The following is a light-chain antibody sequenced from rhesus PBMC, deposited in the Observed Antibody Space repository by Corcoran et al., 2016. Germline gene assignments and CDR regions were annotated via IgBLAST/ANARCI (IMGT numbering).Light chain of an antibody. CDR3: LQYNSLPYS. Sequence: DIQMTQSPSSLSASVADRVTITGRASQGIISYLNWYHQKPGKAQKLLTYYAKRLESGVPSRFSGSGYRTEFTVIISSLQPEDFATYYCLQYNSLPYSFGQGAKVEI. V-gene: IGKV1-32*01. CDR1: QGIISY. J-gene: IGKJ2*01. CDR2: YAK.